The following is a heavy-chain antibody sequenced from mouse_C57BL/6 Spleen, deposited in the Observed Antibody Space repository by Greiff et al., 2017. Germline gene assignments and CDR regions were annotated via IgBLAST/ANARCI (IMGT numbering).Heavy chain of an antibody. CDR1: GYAFTNYL. Sequence: QVQLKESGAELVRPGTSVKVSCKASGYAFTNYLIEWVKQRPGQGLEWIGVINPGNGGTNYNEKFKGKATLTADKSSSTAYMQLSSLTSEDSAVDFCAREGGYYCSSRFAYWGQGTLVTVSA. D-gene: IGHD1-1*01. CDR2: INPGNGGT. V-gene: IGHV1-54*01. J-gene: IGHJ3*01. CDR3: AREGGYYCSSRFAY.